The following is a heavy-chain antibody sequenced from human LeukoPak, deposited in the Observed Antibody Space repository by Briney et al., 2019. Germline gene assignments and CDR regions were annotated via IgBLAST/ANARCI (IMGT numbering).Heavy chain of an antibody. CDR1: GYTFTGYY. CDR3: ARSRVLEPPLY. Sequence: ASVKVSCKASGYTFTGYYMHWVRQAPGQGLEWMGRINPNSGGTYYAQKFQGRVTMTRDTYISTAYMEVSRLRSDDTAVYYCARSRVLEPPLYWGQGTLVTVSS. CDR2: INPNSGGT. D-gene: IGHD1-1*01. J-gene: IGHJ4*02. V-gene: IGHV1-2*06.